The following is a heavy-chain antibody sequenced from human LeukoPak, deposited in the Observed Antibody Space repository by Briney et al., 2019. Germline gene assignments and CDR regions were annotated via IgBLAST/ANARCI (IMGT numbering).Heavy chain of an antibody. CDR1: GYTFTSNY. J-gene: IGHJ4*02. CDR3: ARDPKDDSSGYYYFDY. V-gene: IGHV1-46*01. Sequence: ASAKVSCKTSGYTFTSNYIHWVRQAPGQGLEWMGVINPSGGRTSYAQKFQGRVTMTRDMSTSTVYMELSSLRSEDTAVYYCARDPKDDSSGYYYFDYWGQGTLVTVSS. CDR2: INPSGGRT. D-gene: IGHD3-22*01.